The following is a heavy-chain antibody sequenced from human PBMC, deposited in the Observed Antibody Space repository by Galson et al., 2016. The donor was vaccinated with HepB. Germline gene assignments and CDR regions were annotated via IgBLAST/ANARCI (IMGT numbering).Heavy chain of an antibody. CDR3: ARQGAGASGC. V-gene: IGHV5-10-1*01. D-gene: IGHD1-26*01. CDR1: GYSFTNYW. J-gene: IGHJ4*02. CDR2: IDPTDSST. Sequence: QSGAEVKKPGESLRISCKGSGYSFTNYWITWVRQMPGKGLEWMGKIDPTDSSTNYSPSFQGHVTISADKSISTAYLQWSSLKASDTAMYYCARQGAGASGCWGQGTLVTVSS.